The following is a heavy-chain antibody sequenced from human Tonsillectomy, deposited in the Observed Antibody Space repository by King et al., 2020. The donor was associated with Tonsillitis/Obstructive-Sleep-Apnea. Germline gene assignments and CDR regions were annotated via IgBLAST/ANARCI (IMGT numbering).Heavy chain of an antibody. J-gene: IGHJ6*03. Sequence: VQLVESGGGLGQPGGSLRLSCAASGFTFSNFAMSWVRQAPGKGLEWVSAVSGGGGYTYYADSMKGRFTISRDNSKNTLFLQINNLRAEDTAVYFCVKLRYFDWSDYYYYFYMDVWGKGTTVTVSS. CDR2: VSGGGGYT. V-gene: IGHV3-23*04. CDR3: VKLRYFDWSDYYYYFYMDV. CDR1: GFTFSNFA. D-gene: IGHD3-9*01.